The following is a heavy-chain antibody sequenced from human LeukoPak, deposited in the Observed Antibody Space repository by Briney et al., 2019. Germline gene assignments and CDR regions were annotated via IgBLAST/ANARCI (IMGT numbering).Heavy chain of an antibody. CDR1: GFTFSSYA. CDR2: TSGSGVTT. D-gene: IGHD1-26*01. CDR3: AKKVVVGATSPYSDFQD. V-gene: IGHV3-23*01. J-gene: IGHJ1*01. Sequence: GGSLRLSCVASGFTFSSYAMSWVRQAPGKGLEWVSATSGSGVTTHYAGSVKGRFSISRDNSKNTLYLQMNSLRAEDTALYYCAKKVVVGATSPYSDFQDWGQGTLVTVSS.